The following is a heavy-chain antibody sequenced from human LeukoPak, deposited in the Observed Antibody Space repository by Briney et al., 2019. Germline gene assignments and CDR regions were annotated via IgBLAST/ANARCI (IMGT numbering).Heavy chain of an antibody. CDR2: IYYRGST. D-gene: IGHD4-23*01. J-gene: IGHJ3*02. V-gene: IGHV4-59*08. Sequence: SETLSLTCTGSGGSISSYYWSWSRQPPGKGLEWIGYIYYRGSTNYSPFLKSRVTISVDTSKNHFSLKLSSVTAADTAVYYCARRAAAVVTHDAFYIWGQGTMVTVSS. CDR3: ARRAAAVVTHDAFYI. CDR1: GGSISSYY.